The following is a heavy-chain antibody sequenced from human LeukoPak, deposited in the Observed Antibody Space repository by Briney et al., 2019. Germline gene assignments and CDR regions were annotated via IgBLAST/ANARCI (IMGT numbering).Heavy chain of an antibody. CDR2: ISYDGSNK. CDR1: GFTFSSYA. CDR3: AKRGATNFYFDY. Sequence: GGSLRLSCAASGFTFSSYAMHWVRQAPGKGLEWVAVISYDGSNKYYADSVKGRFTISRDNSKNTLYLQMNSLRAEDTAVYYCAKRGATNFYFDYWGQGTLVTVSS. J-gene: IGHJ4*02. V-gene: IGHV3-30*18. D-gene: IGHD1-26*01.